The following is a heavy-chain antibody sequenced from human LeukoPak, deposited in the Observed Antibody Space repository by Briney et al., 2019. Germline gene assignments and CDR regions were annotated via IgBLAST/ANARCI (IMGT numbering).Heavy chain of an antibody. J-gene: IGHJ4*02. CDR2: TRNKANSYTT. CDR1: GFTFSDHY. CDR3: ARAPYGDYGYYFDY. Sequence: GSLRLSCAASGFTFSDHYMDWVRQAPGKGLEWVGRTRNKANSYTTEYAASVKGRFTISRDDSKNSLYLQMNSLKTEDTAVYYCARAPYGDYGYYFDYWGQGTLVTVSS. V-gene: IGHV3-72*01. D-gene: IGHD4-17*01.